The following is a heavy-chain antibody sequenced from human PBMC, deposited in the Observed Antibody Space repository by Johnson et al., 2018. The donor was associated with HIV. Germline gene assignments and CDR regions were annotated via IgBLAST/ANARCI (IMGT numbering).Heavy chain of an antibody. D-gene: IGHD1-7*01. CDR2: IDQDGSEK. Sequence: VQLVESGGGLVQPGGSLRLSCAASRFTFSSYGMHWVRQAPGKGLEWVANIDQDGSEKSYVDSVKGRFTISRDYAKNSLYLQMNSLRAEDTAVYYCARENYRRRDAFDVWGQGTVVIVSS. V-gene: IGHV3-7*01. CDR3: ARENYRRRDAFDV. CDR1: RFTFSSYG. J-gene: IGHJ3*01.